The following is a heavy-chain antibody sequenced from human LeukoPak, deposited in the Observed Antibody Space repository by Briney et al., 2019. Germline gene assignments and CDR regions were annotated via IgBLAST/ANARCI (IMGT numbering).Heavy chain of an antibody. CDR1: GYSISRGYY. V-gene: IGHV4-38-2*02. CDR3: ARDQEAYCSSTSCYEYSYYMDV. J-gene: IGHJ6*03. D-gene: IGHD2-2*01. CDR2: IYHSGFT. Sequence: SETLSLTCTVSGYSISRGYYWGWIRQPPGKGLEWIGTIYHSGFTYYNPSLKSRVTISVDTSKNRFSLKLSSVTAADTAVYYCARDQEAYCSSTSCYEYSYYMDVWGKGTTVTISS.